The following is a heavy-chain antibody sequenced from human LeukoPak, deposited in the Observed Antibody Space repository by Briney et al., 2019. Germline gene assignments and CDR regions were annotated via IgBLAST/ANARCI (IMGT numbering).Heavy chain of an antibody. CDR2: IHESGST. D-gene: IGHD5-12*01. CDR1: GGSISSYY. J-gene: IGHJ4*02. CDR3: ARKYSGYGGWIDY. V-gene: IGHV4-59*01. Sequence: SETLSLTCTVSGGSISSYYWSWIRQPPGKGLEWIGYIHESGSTNYNPSLKSRVTISSDMSKNQFSLKLNSVTAADTAVYYCARKYSGYGGWIDYWGQGTLVTVSS.